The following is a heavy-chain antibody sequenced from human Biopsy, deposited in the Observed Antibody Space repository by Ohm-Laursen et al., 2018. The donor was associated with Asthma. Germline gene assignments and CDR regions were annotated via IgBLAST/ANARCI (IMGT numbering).Heavy chain of an antibody. V-gene: IGHV1-69*01. D-gene: IGHD5-12*01. CDR1: GGMFGNYA. CDR2: LIPVLGTA. Sequence: ESSVKVSCKASGGMFGNYAISWVRQAPGQGLARMGALIPVLGTADYAPMFEGRVTITADESTSTAYLELTSLRFEDTAVYYCARGYSGTDRIVYYYSGMEVWGQGTTVTVSS. J-gene: IGHJ6*02. CDR3: ARGYSGTDRIVYYYSGMEV.